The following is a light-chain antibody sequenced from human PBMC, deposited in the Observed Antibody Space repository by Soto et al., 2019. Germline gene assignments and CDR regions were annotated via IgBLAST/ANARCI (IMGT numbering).Light chain of an antibody. CDR1: QGIRND. V-gene: IGKV1-6*01. Sequence: AIQMTQSPSSLSASVGDRVTITCRASQGIRNDLGWYQQKPGKAPKLMIYAASSLQSGVKSRFSGSGSGTDFTLTIRSLQTEDFATYHCIKDYNYPRTVGQGTQGELK. J-gene: IGKJ1*01. CDR2: AAS. CDR3: IKDYNYPRT.